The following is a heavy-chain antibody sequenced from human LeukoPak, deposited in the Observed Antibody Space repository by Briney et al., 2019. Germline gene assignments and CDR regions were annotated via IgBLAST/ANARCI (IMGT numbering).Heavy chain of an antibody. CDR3: ARGRSLNYYGQDY. D-gene: IGHD3-10*01. CDR1: GYTFTGYY. J-gene: IGHJ4*02. Sequence: RASVKVSCTASGYTFTGYYMHWVRQAPGQGLEWMGWINPNSGGTNYAQKFQGRVTMTRDTSISTAYMELSRLISDDTAVYYCARGRSLNYYGQDYWGQGTLVTVSS. CDR2: INPNSGGT. V-gene: IGHV1-2*02.